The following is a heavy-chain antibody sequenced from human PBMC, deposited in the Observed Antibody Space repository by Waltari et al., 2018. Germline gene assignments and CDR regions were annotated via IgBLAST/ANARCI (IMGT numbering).Heavy chain of an antibody. CDR3: ARSLGSSGWLNWFDP. D-gene: IGHD6-19*01. J-gene: IGHJ5*02. CDR1: GGTFSSYA. V-gene: IGHV1-69*04. CDR2: IIPILGIA. Sequence: QVQLVQSGAEVKKPGSSVKVSCKASGGTFSSYAISWVRQAPGQGLEWMGGIIPILGIANYAQKFQGRDTITADESTSTAYMELSSLRSEDTAVYYCARSLGSSGWLNWFDPWGQGTLVTVSS.